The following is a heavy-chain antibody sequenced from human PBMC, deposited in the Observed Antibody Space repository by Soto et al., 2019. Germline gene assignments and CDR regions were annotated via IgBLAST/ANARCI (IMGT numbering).Heavy chain of an antibody. V-gene: IGHV4-59*01. D-gene: IGHD3-3*01. J-gene: IGHJ6*02. Sequence: TLYLTCTVSGVSISSYYWSWIRQPPVKGLELIGYIYYSGSTNYNPSLKSRVTISVDTSKDQFSLKLSSVTAADTAVYYCARGNPSEDGYNFWIYYYYGMDVWGQGTTVTVSS. CDR2: IYYSGST. CDR3: ARGNPSEDGYNFWIYYYYGMDV. CDR1: GVSISSYY.